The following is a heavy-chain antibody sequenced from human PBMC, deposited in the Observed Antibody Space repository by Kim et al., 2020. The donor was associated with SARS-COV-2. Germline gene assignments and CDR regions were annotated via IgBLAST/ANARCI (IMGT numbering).Heavy chain of an antibody. V-gene: IGHV3-21*01. Sequence: YADSVEGRVTIHRDNAKNSLYMRMNSVRAEDTAVDYCASAKRVPPAPFDYWGQGTLVTVSS. CDR3: ASAKRVPPAPFDY. J-gene: IGHJ4*02.